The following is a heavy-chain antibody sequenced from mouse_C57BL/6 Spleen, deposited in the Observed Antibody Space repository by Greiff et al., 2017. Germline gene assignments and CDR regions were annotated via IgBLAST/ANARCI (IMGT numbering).Heavy chain of an antibody. Sequence: VQLQQSGPELVKPGASVKISCKASGYAFSSSWMNWVKQRPGKGLEWIGRIYPGDGDTNYNGKFKGKATLTADKSSSTAYMQLSSLTSEDSAVXFCARVDYGSSYVDYWGQGTTLTVSS. CDR3: ARVDYGSSYVDY. D-gene: IGHD1-1*01. V-gene: IGHV1-82*01. CDR1: GYAFSSSW. J-gene: IGHJ2*01. CDR2: IYPGDGDT.